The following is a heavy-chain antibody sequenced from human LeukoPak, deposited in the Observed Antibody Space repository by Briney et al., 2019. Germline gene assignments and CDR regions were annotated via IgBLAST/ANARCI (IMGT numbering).Heavy chain of an antibody. CDR3: GRYQGSAWEDYYFDY. CDR1: GGSISSSPHY. J-gene: IGHJ4*02. Sequence: SETLSLTCTVSGGSISSSPHYWGWIRQPPGKGLEWIGSIYYSGSTHNNPSLKSRLTMSVDTSKNQFSLKLSSVTAADTAVYYCGRYQGSAWEDYYFDYWGQGTLLTVSS. D-gene: IGHD6-19*01. CDR2: IYYSGST. V-gene: IGHV4-39*01.